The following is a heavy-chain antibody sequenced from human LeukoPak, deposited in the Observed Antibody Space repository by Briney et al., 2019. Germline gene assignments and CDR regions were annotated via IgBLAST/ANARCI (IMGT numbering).Heavy chain of an antibody. CDR3: ARVEYSSGYYGGYYFDY. V-gene: IGHV4-38-2*02. D-gene: IGHD3-22*01. J-gene: IGHJ4*02. CDR2: IYHSGST. CDR1: GYSISSGYY. Sequence: SETLSLTCTVSGYSISSGYYWGWIRQPPGKGLEWIGSIYHSGSTYYNPSLKSRVTISVDTSKNPFSLKLSSVTAADTAVYYCARVEYSSGYYGGYYFDYWGQGTLVTVSS.